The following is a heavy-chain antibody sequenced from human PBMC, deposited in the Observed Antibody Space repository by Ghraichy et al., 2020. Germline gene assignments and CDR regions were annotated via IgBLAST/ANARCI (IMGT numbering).Heavy chain of an antibody. CDR3: ARAYSGSYFVDP. CDR1: GGSVSSGSYY. Sequence: SETLSLTCTVSGGSVSSGSYYWSWIRQPPGKGLEWIGYIYYSGSTNYNPSLKSRVTISVDTSKNQFSLKLSSVTAADTAVYYCARAYSGSYFVDPWGQGTLVTVSS. D-gene: IGHD1-26*01. J-gene: IGHJ5*02. CDR2: IYYSGST. V-gene: IGHV4-61*01.